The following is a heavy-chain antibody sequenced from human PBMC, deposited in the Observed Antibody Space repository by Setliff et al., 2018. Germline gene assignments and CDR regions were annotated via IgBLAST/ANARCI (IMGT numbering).Heavy chain of an antibody. V-gene: IGHV1-18*01. CDR3: VRDAGWQYDDYAGVYFPH. CDR2: ISTYTANA. CDR1: GYTFTSYG. Sequence: ASVKVSCKASGYTFTSYGVSWVRQAPGQGLEWMGWISTYTANAKYAQRFQGRVTMTTDTSTSTAYMELRSLRSDDTAVYYCVRDAGWQYDDYAGVYFPHWGQGTLVTVSS. D-gene: IGHD4-17*01. J-gene: IGHJ1*01.